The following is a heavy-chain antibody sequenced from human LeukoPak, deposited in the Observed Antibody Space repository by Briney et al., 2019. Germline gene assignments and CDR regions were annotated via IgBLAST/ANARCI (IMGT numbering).Heavy chain of an antibody. J-gene: IGHJ4*02. V-gene: IGHV5-51*01. D-gene: IGHD1-26*01. CDR2: IYPDDSDT. CDR3: ASATGSYSYFDY. CDR1: GYSFTTHW. Sequence: GESLKISCKASGYSFTTHWIGWVRQMPGKGLEWMGIIYPDDSDTKYSPSFQGQVTNSADKFISTAFLQWSSLKASDTAMYYCASATGSYSYFDYWGQGTLVTVSS.